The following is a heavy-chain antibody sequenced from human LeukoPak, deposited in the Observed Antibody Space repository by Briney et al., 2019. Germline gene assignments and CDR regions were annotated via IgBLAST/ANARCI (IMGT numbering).Heavy chain of an antibody. CDR3: ARDPYNGAYSEGYYYYYMDV. J-gene: IGHJ6*03. Sequence: GGSLRLSCAGSGFTFSTYSMNSVRQAPGKGLEWISSITSSSSYTFYADSVKGRFTISRDNAKNSLYLQMNSLRVEDTAIYYCARDPYNGAYSEGYYYYYMDVWGKGTTVTVSS. CDR2: ITSSSSYT. D-gene: IGHD1-1*01. V-gene: IGHV3-21*01. CDR1: GFTFSTYS.